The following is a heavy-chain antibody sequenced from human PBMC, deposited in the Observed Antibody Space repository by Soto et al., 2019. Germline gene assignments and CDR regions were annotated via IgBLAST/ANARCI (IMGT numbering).Heavy chain of an antibody. CDR1: GFAVSDYA. D-gene: IGHD3-10*01. CDR3: AKGRTFVAF. V-gene: IGHV3-23*01. CDR2: ISDGDGAT. Sequence: EVHLLASGGGLVQPGGSLRLSCAASGFAVSDYAMTWVRQAPGKGLEWVSDISDGDGATHYADSVKGRFTISRDDSNNTLYVQMASLRAEDAAVYYCAKGRTFVAFWGQGTLVTVSS. J-gene: IGHJ4*02.